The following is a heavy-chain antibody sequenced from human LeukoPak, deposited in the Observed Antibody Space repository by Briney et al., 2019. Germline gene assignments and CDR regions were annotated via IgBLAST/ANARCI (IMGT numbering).Heavy chain of an antibody. CDR2: INGDGSST. D-gene: IGHD3-22*01. CDR3: ASTLYYDSIGSLDAFDI. V-gene: IGHV3-74*01. J-gene: IGHJ3*02. CDR1: GFTFSSYW. Sequence: GGSLRPSCAASGFTFSSYWMHWVRQAPGKGLVWVSRINGDGSSTSYADSVKGRFTISRDNAKNTLYLQMNSLRAEDTAVYYCASTLYYDSIGSLDAFDIWGQGTMVTVSS.